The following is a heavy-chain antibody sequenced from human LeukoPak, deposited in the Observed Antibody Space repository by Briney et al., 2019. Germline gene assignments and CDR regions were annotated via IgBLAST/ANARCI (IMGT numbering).Heavy chain of an antibody. CDR2: ISGSGGST. CDR3: AKPSTVYGDFDY. D-gene: IGHD4-17*01. J-gene: IGHJ4*02. Sequence: QAGGSLRLSCAASGFTFSSYAMSWVRQAPGKGLEWVSGISGSGGSTYYADSVKGRFTISRDNSKNTLYLQMNSLRAEDTAVYYCAKPSTVYGDFDYWGQGTLVTVSS. V-gene: IGHV3-23*01. CDR1: GFTFSSYA.